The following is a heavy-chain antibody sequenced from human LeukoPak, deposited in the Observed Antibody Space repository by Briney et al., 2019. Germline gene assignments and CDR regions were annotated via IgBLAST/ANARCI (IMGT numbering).Heavy chain of an antibody. Sequence: GGSLRLSCAASGFTFSNYWMSWVRQAPGKGLEWVANIQQDRGQKYYVDSVKGRFTISRDNAKNSLYLQMNSLRAEDTAVYYCARVPKEWGQGTLVTVSS. V-gene: IGHV3-7*05. CDR3: ARVPKE. CDR2: IQQDRGQK. CDR1: GFTFSNYW. J-gene: IGHJ4*02.